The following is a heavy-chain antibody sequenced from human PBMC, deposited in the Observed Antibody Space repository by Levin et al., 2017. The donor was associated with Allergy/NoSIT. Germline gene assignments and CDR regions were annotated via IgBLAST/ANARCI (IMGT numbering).Heavy chain of an antibody. V-gene: IGHV3-30*03. CDR3: ARSTYSYGYGGDYVEYYYYGMDV. J-gene: IGHJ6*02. CDR2: ISYDGSNK. Sequence: PGGSLRLSCAASGFTFSSYGMHWVRQAPGKGLEWVAVISYDGSNKYYADSVKGRFTISRDNSKNTLYLQMNSLRAEDTAVYYCARSTYSYGYGGDYVEYYYYGMDVWGQGTTVTVSS. CDR1: GFTFSSYG. D-gene: IGHD5-18*01.